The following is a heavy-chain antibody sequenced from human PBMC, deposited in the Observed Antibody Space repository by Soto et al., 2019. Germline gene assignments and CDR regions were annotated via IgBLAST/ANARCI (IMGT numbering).Heavy chain of an antibody. J-gene: IGHJ4*02. Sequence: GGSLRLSCAASGFTFSSYGMHWVRQAPGKGLEWVAVISYDGSNKYYADSVKGRFTISRDNSKNTLYLQMNSLRAEDTAVYYCAKVQPNYGYYFDYWGQGTLVTVSS. V-gene: IGHV3-30*18. CDR2: ISYDGSNK. CDR3: AKVQPNYGYYFDY. D-gene: IGHD3-10*01. CDR1: GFTFSSYG.